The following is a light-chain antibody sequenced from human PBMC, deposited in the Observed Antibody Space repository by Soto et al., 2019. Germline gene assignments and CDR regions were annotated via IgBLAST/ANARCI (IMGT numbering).Light chain of an antibody. V-gene: IGKV2-30*01. J-gene: IGKJ1*01. CDR3: MQGSHWPRT. Sequence: EVVMTQSPLSLPVTLGQPASISCRSSQSLVNSDGNTYLNWFHQRPGQSPRRLIYKVSNRDSGVXDXSSGSGSGTDFTLRISRVEAEDVGVCYCMQGSHWPRTFGQGTRVEIK. CDR2: KVS. CDR1: QSLVNSDGNTY.